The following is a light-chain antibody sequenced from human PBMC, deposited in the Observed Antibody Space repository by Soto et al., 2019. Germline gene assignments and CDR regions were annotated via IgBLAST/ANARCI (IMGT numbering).Light chain of an antibody. CDR1: QSVSSSY. V-gene: IGKV3-20*01. Sequence: EIVLTQSPGTLSLSPGERATLSCRASQSVSSSYLAWYQQKPGQAPRLLIYGASSRATGIPDRFSGRGSGTDFTLTISRLEPEDFAVYYCQQYGSSPPWITFGQGTRLEIK. CDR2: GAS. J-gene: IGKJ5*01. CDR3: QQYGSSPPWIT.